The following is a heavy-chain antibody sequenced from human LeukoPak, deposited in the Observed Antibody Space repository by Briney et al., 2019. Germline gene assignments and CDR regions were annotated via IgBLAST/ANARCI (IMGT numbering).Heavy chain of an antibody. CDR3: ATAGGYGSGSYLTWFDP. J-gene: IGHJ5*02. D-gene: IGHD3-10*01. CDR1: GFTFSSYG. CDR2: ISGSGGGT. Sequence: GGSLRLSCAASGFTFSSYGMSWVRQAPGKGLEWVSGISGSGGGTNYADSVKGRFTISRDNSKNTLYLQMSSLRAEDTAVYYCATAGGYGSGSYLTWFDPCGQGTLVTVSS. V-gene: IGHV3-23*01.